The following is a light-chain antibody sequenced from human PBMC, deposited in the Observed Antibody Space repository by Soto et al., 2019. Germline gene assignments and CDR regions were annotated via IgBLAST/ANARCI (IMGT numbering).Light chain of an antibody. V-gene: IGLV3-1*01. CDR1: KLGAKY. J-gene: IGLJ2*01. Sequence: SYELTQPPSVSVSPGQTASITCSGDKLGAKYTCWYQQKPGQSPVLGIYQDIKRPSGIPERFSGSNSGNTATLTISGTQALDEADYYCQVWDSSAVVFGGGTKLTVL. CDR3: QVWDSSAVV. CDR2: QDI.